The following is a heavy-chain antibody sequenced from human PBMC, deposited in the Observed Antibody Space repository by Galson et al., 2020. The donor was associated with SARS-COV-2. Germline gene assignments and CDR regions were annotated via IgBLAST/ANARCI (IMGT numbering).Heavy chain of an antibody. D-gene: IGHD5-12*01. CDR3: ARDEDGYNDF. Sequence: RSGESLKISCAASGFRFSRNWMSWVRQAPGKGLQWVANIKQDGSDRYYVDSVKGRFTISSDYAENSVYLQMNNLRDDDTAVYYCARDEDGYNDFWGQGTLVAVSS. V-gene: IGHV3-7*01. CDR2: IKQDGSDR. J-gene: IGHJ4*02. CDR1: GFRFSRNW.